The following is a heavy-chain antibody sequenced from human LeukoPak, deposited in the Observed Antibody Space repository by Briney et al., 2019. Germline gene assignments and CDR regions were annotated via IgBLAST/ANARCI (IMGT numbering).Heavy chain of an antibody. J-gene: IGHJ6*02. CDR3: ARGPQWLQSYYYGMDV. V-gene: IGHV4-34*01. D-gene: IGHD6-19*01. Sequence: SETLSLTCAVYGGSFRGYYWSWIRQPPGKGLEWIGEINHSGSTNYNPSLKSRVTISVDTSKNQFSLKLSSVTAADTAVYYCARGPQWLQSYYYGMDVWGQGTTVTVSS. CDR2: INHSGST. CDR1: GGSFRGYY.